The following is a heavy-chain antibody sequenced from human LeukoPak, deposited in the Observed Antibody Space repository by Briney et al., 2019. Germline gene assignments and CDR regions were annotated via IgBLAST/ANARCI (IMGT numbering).Heavy chain of an antibody. CDR1: GFTFRSFV. CDR2: IDDDGINF. J-gene: IGHJ4*02. D-gene: IGHD5-12*01. Sequence: PGGSLRLSCAASGFTFRSFVMHWVRQAPGKGLEWLTLIDDDGINFDYGKSVKGRFTISRDNSKNTLYLQMSSLESDDTAVYYCARGPARGYYDGSGYDFDYWGQGTLVTVSS. CDR3: ARGPARGYYDGSGYDFDY. V-gene: IGHV3-30*02.